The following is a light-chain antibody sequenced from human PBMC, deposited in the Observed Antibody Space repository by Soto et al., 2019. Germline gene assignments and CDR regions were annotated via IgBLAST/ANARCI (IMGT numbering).Light chain of an antibody. V-gene: IGLV6-57*04. CDR3: QSYDSSNQGVV. CDR1: SGSIASNY. Sequence: NFMLTQPHSLSESPGNTVTISCTRSSGSIASNYVQWYQQRPGSAPTTVIYEDNQRPSGVPDRFSGSIDSSSNSASLTISGLKTEDEADYYCQSYDSSNQGVVFGGGTKLTVL. CDR2: EDN. J-gene: IGLJ2*01.